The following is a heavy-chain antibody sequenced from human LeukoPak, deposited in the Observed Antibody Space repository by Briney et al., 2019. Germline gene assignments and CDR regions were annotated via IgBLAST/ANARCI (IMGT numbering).Heavy chain of an antibody. CDR1: GFTLSAYG. D-gene: IGHD2-21*01. V-gene: IGHV3-30*02. CDR3: ARGGARDIWYFAY. J-gene: IGHJ4*02. Sequence: GSLKLSCEMSGFTLSAYGIHWVRQTPSKGLEGVAFVRYDGRDKFYADSVKGRFIVSKDNSRTTLQLQMNSLRSEDTAVYFCARGGARDIWYFAYWGQGIRVTVSS. CDR2: VRYDGRDK.